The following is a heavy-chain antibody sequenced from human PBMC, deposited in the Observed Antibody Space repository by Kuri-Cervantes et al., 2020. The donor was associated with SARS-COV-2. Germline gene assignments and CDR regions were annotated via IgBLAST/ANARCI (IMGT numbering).Heavy chain of an antibody. CDR1: GFTFSSYG. CDR2: ISYDGSNK. CDR3: AKGGETVYDSSLDY. J-gene: IGHJ4*02. Sequence: GESLKISCAASGFTFSSYGMHWVRQAPGKGLEWVAVISYDGSNKYYADSVKGRFTISRGNSKNTLYLQMNSLRAEDTAVYYCAKGGETVYDSSLDYWGQGTLVTVSS. D-gene: IGHD3-22*01. V-gene: IGHV3-30*18.